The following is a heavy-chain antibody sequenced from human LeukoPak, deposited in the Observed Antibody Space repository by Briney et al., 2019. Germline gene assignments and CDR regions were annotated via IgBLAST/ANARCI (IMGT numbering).Heavy chain of an antibody. J-gene: IGHJ4*02. CDR2: IYYSGST. CDR3: ARDQVGASDY. Sequence: PSETLSLTCTVSGGSISSYHWSWIRQPPGKGLEWIGYIYYSGSTNYNPSLKSRVTISVDTSKNQFSLKLSSVTAADTAVYYCARDQVGASDYWGQGTLVTVSS. D-gene: IGHD1-26*01. CDR1: GGSISSYH. V-gene: IGHV4-59*01.